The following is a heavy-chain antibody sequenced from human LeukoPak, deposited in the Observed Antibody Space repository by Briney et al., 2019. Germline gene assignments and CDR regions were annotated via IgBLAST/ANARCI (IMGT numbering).Heavy chain of an antibody. D-gene: IGHD2-15*01. J-gene: IGHJ4*02. V-gene: IGHV3-7*01. CDR3: ARDAIYCSGGSCYPKLDY. CDR2: IKQDGSEK. Sequence: PGGSLRLSCAASGFTFSSYWMSWVRQAPGKGLKWVANIKQDGSEKYYVDSVKGRFTISRDNAKNSLYLQMNSLRAEDTAVYYCARDAIYCSGGSCYPKLDYWGQGTLVTVSS. CDR1: GFTFSSYW.